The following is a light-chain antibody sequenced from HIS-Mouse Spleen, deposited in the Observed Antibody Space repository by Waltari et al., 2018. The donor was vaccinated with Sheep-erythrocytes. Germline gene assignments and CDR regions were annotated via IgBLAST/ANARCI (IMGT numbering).Light chain of an antibody. J-gene: IGKJ2*01. CDR2: KVS. CDR1: QSLLYSDGNTY. Sequence: DVVMTQSPLSLPVTLGQPASISCRSSQSLLYSDGNTYLNCFQQRPGQSPRRLIFKVSNRDSGVPDRLSGSGSGTDFTLQISRVEAEDVGVYYCMQGTHWLYTFGQGTKLEIK. CDR3: MQGTHWLYT. V-gene: IGKV2-30*01.